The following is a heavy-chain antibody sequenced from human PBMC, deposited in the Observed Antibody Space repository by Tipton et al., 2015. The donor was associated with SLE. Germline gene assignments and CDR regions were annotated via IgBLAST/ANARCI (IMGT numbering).Heavy chain of an antibody. Sequence: TLSLTCAVYGGSFSGYYWSWIRQPPGKGLEWIGEINHSGSTNYNPSLKSRVTISVDTSKNQFSLKLSSVTAADTAVYYCARGRVGAQHLVYLSGYFDYWGHGTPVPVSS. J-gene: IGHJ4*01. CDR1: GGSFSGYY. CDR3: ARGRVGAQHLVYLSGYFDY. V-gene: IGHV4-34*01. D-gene: IGHD6-13*01. CDR2: INHSGST.